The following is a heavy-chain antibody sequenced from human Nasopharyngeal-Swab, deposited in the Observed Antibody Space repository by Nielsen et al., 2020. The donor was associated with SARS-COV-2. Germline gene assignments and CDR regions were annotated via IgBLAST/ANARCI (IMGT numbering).Heavy chain of an antibody. D-gene: IGHD2-15*01. Sequence: WVRQAPGQRLEWMGWINAGNGNTKYSQKFQGRVTITRDTSASTAYMEMSSLRSEDTAVYYCARERVVVVSATYYQYGMDAWGQGTTVTVSS. CDR2: INAGNGNT. V-gene: IGHV1-3*01. CDR3: ARERVVVVSATYYQYGMDA. J-gene: IGHJ6*02.